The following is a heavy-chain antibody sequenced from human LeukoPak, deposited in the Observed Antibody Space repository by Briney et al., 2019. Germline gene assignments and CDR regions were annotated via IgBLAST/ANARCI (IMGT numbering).Heavy chain of an antibody. J-gene: IGHJ4*02. CDR2: INHSGST. CDR1: GGSFSGYY. V-gene: IGHV4-34*01. D-gene: IGHD2-2*02. CDR3: ARRIYCNTTSCYTDYFFDY. Sequence: SETLSLTCAVYGGSFSGYYWSWIRQPPGKGLEWIGEINHSGSTNYNPSLKSRVTISVDTSKNQFSLKLSSVTAADTAVYYCARRIYCNTTSCYTDYFFDYWGQGTLVTVSS.